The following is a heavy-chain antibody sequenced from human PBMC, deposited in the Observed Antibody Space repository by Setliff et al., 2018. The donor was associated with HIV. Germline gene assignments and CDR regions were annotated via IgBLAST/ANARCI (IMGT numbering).Heavy chain of an antibody. CDR3: AREYDVLTGYYISAFDI. V-gene: IGHV1-2*06. CDR1: GYTFTGYF. J-gene: IGHJ3*02. CDR2: INPNTGDT. Sequence: ASVKVSCKAPGYTFTGYFIHWVRQAPGQGLEWMGRINPNTGDTNYAQKFQDRVTMTRDTSINTAYMEPSRLRSDDTAVYYCAREYDVLTGYYISAFDIWGQGTMVTVSS. D-gene: IGHD3-9*01.